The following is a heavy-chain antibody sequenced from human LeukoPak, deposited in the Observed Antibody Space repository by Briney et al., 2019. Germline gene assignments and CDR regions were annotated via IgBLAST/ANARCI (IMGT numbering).Heavy chain of an antibody. CDR3: ARGRDCSGSSCYRDY. V-gene: IGHV3-21*01. D-gene: IGHD2-15*01. Sequence: GGSLRLSCAASGFTFSSYSMNWVRQAPGKGLEWVSSISGISTYIYYADSVKGRFTISRDNAKNSLYQQMNSLRAEDTAVYYCARGRDCSGSSCYRDYWGQGTLVTVSS. CDR2: ISGISTYI. CDR1: GFTFSSYS. J-gene: IGHJ4*02.